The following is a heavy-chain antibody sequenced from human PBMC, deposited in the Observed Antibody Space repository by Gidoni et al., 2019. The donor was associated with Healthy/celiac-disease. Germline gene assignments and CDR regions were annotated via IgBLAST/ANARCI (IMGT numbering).Heavy chain of an antibody. CDR2: ISSNGGST. V-gene: IGHV3-64D*06. CDR1: GVTFSSYA. Sequence: EVQLVESGGGLVQPGGSLRLSGSASGVTFSSYAMHWVRQAPGKGLEYVSAISSNGGSTYYADSVKGRFTISRDNSKNTLYLQMSSLRAEDTAVYYCVKAGYSGGSSIQHWGQGTLVTVSS. J-gene: IGHJ1*01. CDR3: VKAGYSGGSSIQH. D-gene: IGHD2-15*01.